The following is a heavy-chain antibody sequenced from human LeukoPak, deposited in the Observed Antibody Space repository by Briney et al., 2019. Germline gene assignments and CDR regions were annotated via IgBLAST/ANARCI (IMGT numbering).Heavy chain of an antibody. V-gene: IGHV3-73*01. CDR1: GFTFSGSA. Sequence: PGGSLRLSCAASGFTFSGSAMHWVRQASGKGLEWLGRIRSKANSYATAYAASVNGRFTVSRDDSNNTAYLQMNSLKTEDTAVYYCRGVAGINGEDYWGQGTLVTVSS. D-gene: IGHD5-24*01. J-gene: IGHJ4*02. CDR2: IRSKANSYAT. CDR3: RGVAGINGEDY.